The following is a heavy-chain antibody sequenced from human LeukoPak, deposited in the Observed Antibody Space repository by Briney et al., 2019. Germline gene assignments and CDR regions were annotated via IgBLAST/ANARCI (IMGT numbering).Heavy chain of an antibody. CDR2: IYPGDSDT. CDR1: GYSFTSYW. CDR3: ARLTAAGYNRNPYFDY. V-gene: IGHV5-51*01. J-gene: IGHJ4*02. Sequence: PGESLKISCKGSGYSFTSYWIGWVRQMPGKGLEWMGIIYPGDSDTRYSPSFQGQVTISADKSISTAYLQWSSLKASDTAMYYCARLTAAGYNRNPYFDYWGQGTLVTVSS. D-gene: IGHD6-13*01.